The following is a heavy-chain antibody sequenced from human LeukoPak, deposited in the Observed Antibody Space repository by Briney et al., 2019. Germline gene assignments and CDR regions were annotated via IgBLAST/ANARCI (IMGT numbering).Heavy chain of an antibody. CDR3: ARRRTYGSGSLDY. V-gene: IGHV4-34*01. D-gene: IGHD3-10*01. Sequence: SETLSLTCAVYGGSFSGYYWSWTRDPPGKGLEWIGEINHSGSTNYNPYLKSRVTISVDTSKNQFSLKLSSVTAADTAVYYCARRRTYGSGSLDYWGQGTLVTVSS. CDR1: GGSFSGYY. CDR2: INHSGST. J-gene: IGHJ4*02.